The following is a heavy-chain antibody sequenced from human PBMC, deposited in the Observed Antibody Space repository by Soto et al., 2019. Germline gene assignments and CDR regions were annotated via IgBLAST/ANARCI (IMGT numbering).Heavy chain of an antibody. CDR3: ARYRREAVAGYSLDN. CDR1: GGSISSNY. CDR2: VYNSGST. Sequence: SETLSLTCTVSGGSISSNYWTWIRQPPGKGLEWIGYVYNSGSTNYNPSLKSRVTISEDTSKSQFSLKVNSMTAADTAVYYCARYRREAVAGYSLDNWGQGILVTVS. V-gene: IGHV4-59*01. D-gene: IGHD6-13*01. J-gene: IGHJ4*02.